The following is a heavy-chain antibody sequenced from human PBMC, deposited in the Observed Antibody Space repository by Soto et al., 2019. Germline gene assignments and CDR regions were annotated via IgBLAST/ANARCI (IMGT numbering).Heavy chain of an antibody. D-gene: IGHD3-22*01. CDR3: AREPYYYDSSGYYSGNWFDP. J-gene: IGHJ5*02. CDR2: IYHSGST. CDR1: GGSISSSNW. Sequence: PSETLSLTCAVSGGSISSSNWWSWVRQPPGKGLEWIGEIYHSGSTNYNPSLKSRVTISVDKSKNQFSLKLSSVTATDTAVYYWAREPYYYDSSGYYSGNWFDPWGQGTLVTVSS. V-gene: IGHV4-4*02.